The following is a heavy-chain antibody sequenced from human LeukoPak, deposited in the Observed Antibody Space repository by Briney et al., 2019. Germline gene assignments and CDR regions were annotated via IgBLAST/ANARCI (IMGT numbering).Heavy chain of an antibody. D-gene: IGHD3-10*02. Sequence: GGSLRLSCAASGFTFSTSSMNWVRQAPGKGLEWVSSISSRSNYIYYADSVKGRFTISRDNAKNSLYLQMNSLRAEDTAVYYCAELGITMIGGVWGKGTTVTISS. J-gene: IGHJ6*04. V-gene: IGHV3-21*01. CDR2: ISSRSNYI. CDR1: GFTFSTSS. CDR3: AELGITMIGGV.